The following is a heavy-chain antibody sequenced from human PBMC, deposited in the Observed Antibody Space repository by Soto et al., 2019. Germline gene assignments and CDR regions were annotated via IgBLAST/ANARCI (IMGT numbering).Heavy chain of an antibody. CDR2: IIPIFGTA. Sequence: SVKVSCKASGGTFSSYAISWVRQAPGQGLEWMGGIIPIFGTANYAQKFQGRVTITADESTSTAYMELSSLRSEDTAVYYCAREVTPQWPVLTPHYYYGMDVWGQGTTVTVYS. CDR3: AREVTPQWPVLTPHYYYGMDV. CDR1: GGTFSSYA. V-gene: IGHV1-69*13. J-gene: IGHJ6*02. D-gene: IGHD6-19*01.